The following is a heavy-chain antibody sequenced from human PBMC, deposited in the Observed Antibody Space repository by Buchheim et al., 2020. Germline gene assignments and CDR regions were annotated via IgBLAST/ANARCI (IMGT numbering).Heavy chain of an antibody. Sequence: EVQLVESGGGLVQPGGSLRLSCAASGFTFSSYWMSWVRQAPGKGLEWVANIKQDGSEKYYVDSVKGRFTISRDNAKNSLIPQMNSLRAEDTAVYYCARVRFRGYSPYGMDVWGQGTT. J-gene: IGHJ6*02. D-gene: IGHD5-18*01. V-gene: IGHV3-7*01. CDR3: ARVRFRGYSPYGMDV. CDR1: GFTFSSYW. CDR2: IKQDGSEK.